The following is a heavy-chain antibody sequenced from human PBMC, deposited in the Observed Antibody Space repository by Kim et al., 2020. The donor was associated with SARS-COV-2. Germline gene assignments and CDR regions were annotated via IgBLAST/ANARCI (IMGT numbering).Heavy chain of an antibody. J-gene: IGHJ4*02. D-gene: IGHD3-22*01. CDR2: INHIGST. CDR1: GGSFSGYY. CDR3: ASISPSSGQFLYYFDY. Sequence: SETLSLTCAVYGGSFSGYYWSWIRQPPGKGLEWIGEINHIGSTTYNPSLKSRVTISVDTSKNQSSLKLISVTAADTAVYYCASISPSSGQFLYYFDYWGQGTLVTVSS. V-gene: IGHV4-34*01.